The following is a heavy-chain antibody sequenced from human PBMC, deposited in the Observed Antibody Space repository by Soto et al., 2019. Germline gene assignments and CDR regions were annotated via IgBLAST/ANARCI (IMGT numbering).Heavy chain of an antibody. V-gene: IGHV3-74*01. J-gene: IGHJ4*02. D-gene: IGHD3-3*01. CDR2: INSDGSST. CDR1: GFTFSSYW. CDR3: ARSPGVDYDFWSGSHTPHYFDY. Sequence: GGSLRLSCAASGFTFSSYWMHWVRQAPGKGLVWVSRINSDGSSTSYADSVKGRFTISRDNAKNTLYLQMNSLRAEDTAVDYCARSPGVDYDFWSGSHTPHYFDYWGQGTLVTVSS.